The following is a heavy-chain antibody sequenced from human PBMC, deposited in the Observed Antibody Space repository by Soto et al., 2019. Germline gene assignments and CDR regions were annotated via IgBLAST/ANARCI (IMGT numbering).Heavy chain of an antibody. CDR1: GYTFSSYG. CDR2: ISPFNANT. Sequence: QVQLVQSGGVVKKPGASVKVSCKASGYTFSSYGISWVRQAPGQGLEWMGWISPFNANTNYAQNYQGRVTITTDPSTSTAYMELRSMRYYDSAMYYCTRGRKVNDYWGQGTLVTVSS. V-gene: IGHV1-18*01. CDR3: TRGRKVNDY. D-gene: IGHD3-22*01. J-gene: IGHJ4*02.